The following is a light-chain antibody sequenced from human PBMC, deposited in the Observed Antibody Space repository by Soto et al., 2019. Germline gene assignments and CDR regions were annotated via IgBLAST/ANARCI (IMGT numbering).Light chain of an antibody. CDR2: AAS. J-gene: IGKJ4*01. Sequence: DIQMTQSPSSLSASVGDRVSITCRASQGISSWVAWYQQKPGKGPKSLIFAASNLQSGVSSRFSASGSGTDFTITINSLQPEDSATYYCQQYLTYPLSFGGGTQVEIK. CDR1: QGISSW. V-gene: IGKV1D-16*01. CDR3: QQYLTYPLS.